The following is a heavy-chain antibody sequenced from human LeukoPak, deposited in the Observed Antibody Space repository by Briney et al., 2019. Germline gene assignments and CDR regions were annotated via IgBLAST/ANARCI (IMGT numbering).Heavy chain of an antibody. CDR1: GGSVSNYY. V-gene: IGHV4-59*02. D-gene: IGHD4-23*01. J-gene: IGHJ5*02. Sequence: SETLSLTCSVSGGSVSNYYWSWIRQPPGKGLEWIGYISYSGSTNYNPSLKSRVTISVDTSKSHFSLKLSSVTAADTAVYYCATYGGNSVGNWFDPWGQGTLVTVSS. CDR3: ATYGGNSVGNWFDP. CDR2: ISYSGST.